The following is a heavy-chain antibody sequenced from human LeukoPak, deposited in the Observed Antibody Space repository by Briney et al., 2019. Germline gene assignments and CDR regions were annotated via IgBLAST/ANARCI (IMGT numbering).Heavy chain of an antibody. D-gene: IGHD3-10*01. CDR1: GFTFSSYS. J-gene: IGHJ6*03. CDR2: ISSSSSYI. Sequence: GSLRLSCAASGFTFSSYSMNWVRQAPGKGLEWVSSISSSSSYIYYADSVKGRFTISRDNAKNSLYLQMNSLRAEDTAVYYCARIPLGDYYYMDVRGKGTTVTVSS. V-gene: IGHV3-21*01. CDR3: ARIPLGDYYYMDV.